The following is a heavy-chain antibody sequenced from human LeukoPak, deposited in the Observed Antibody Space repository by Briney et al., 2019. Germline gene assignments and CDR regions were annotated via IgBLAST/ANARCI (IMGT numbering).Heavy chain of an antibody. CDR3: ATATPMVRGVERFDY. Sequence: ASVKVSCKVSGYTLTEISMHWVRQAPGKGLEWMGGFDPEDGERIYAQKFQGRVTMTEDTSTDTAYMGLSSPRSEDTAVYYCATATPMVRGVERFDYWGQGTLVTVSS. D-gene: IGHD3-10*01. CDR2: FDPEDGER. J-gene: IGHJ4*02. CDR1: GYTLTEIS. V-gene: IGHV1-24*01.